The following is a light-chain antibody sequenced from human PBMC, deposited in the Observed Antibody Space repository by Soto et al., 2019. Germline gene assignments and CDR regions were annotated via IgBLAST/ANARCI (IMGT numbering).Light chain of an antibody. V-gene: IGKV4-1*01. CDR2: WAS. CDR1: RSVLYSSNNENY. CDR3: QQYYSTPLT. Sequence: DIVMTQSPDSLAVSLGERATINCKSSRSVLYSSNNENYLAWYQQKPGQPPKLLIYWASTREPGVPDRFSGSGSWTYFTLTISSLQAEDVAVYYCQQYYSTPLTFGQGTKVEIK. J-gene: IGKJ1*01.